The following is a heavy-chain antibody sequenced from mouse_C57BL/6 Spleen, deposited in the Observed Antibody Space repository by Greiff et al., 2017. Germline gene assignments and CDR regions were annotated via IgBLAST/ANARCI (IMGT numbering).Heavy chain of an antibody. CDR2: ISYDGSN. D-gene: IGHD2-4*01. CDR3: ARDDYDPYAMDY. CDR1: GYSITSGYY. Sequence: EVKVEESGPGLVKPSQSLSLTCSVTGYSITSGYYWNWIRQFPGNKLEWMGYISYDGSNNYNPSLKNRISITRDTSKNQFFLKLNSVTTEDTATYYCARDDYDPYAMDYWGQGTSVTVSS. J-gene: IGHJ4*01. V-gene: IGHV3-6*01.